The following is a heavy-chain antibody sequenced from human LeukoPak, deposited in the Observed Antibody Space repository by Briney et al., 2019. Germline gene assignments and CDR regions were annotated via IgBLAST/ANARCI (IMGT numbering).Heavy chain of an antibody. CDR1: EFSVGSNY. CDR2: IYSGGST. V-gene: IGHV3-66*01. Sequence: PGGSLRLSCAASEFSVGSNYMTWVRQAPGKGLEWVSLIYSGGSTYHADSLTGRFTISRDNAKNSLYLQMNSLRAEDTAVYYCARRATTERGSSYGLDYWGQGTLVTVSS. D-gene: IGHD5-18*01. J-gene: IGHJ4*02. CDR3: ARRATTERGSSYGLDY.